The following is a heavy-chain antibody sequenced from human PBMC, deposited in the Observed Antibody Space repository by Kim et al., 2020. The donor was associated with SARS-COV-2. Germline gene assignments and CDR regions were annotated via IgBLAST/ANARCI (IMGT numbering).Heavy chain of an antibody. CDR3: ARHEAPGDSGSYSDDYWFEP. Sequence: SETLSLTCTVSGGSISSYYWSWIRQPPGKGLEWIGYIYYSGSTNYNPSLKSRVTISVDTSKNQFSLKLSSVTAADTAVYYCARHEAPGDSGSYSDDYWFEPGGQGTLAT. CDR2: IYYSGST. CDR1: GGSISSYY. J-gene: IGHJ5*02. V-gene: IGHV4-59*08. D-gene: IGHD1-26*01.